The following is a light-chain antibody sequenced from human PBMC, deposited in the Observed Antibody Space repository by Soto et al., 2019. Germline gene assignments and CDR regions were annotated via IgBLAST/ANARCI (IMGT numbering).Light chain of an antibody. CDR1: QSISSW. CDR3: QQYNNYPYT. J-gene: IGKJ2*01. CDR2: VAS. Sequence: DIQMTQSPSTLSASVGDRVTITCRASQSISSWLACYQQKPGKAPKLLIYVASSLEGGVPARFSGSGSGTEFPLSISILQPDDFATYYCQQYNNYPYTFGQGTKLEIK. V-gene: IGKV1-5*01.